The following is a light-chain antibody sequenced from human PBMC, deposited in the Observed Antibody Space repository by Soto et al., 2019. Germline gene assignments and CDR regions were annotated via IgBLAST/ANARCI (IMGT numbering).Light chain of an antibody. CDR3: QKYSSAPFT. Sequence: DIQMTQSPSSLSASVGDRVTITCRASQGINTYLAWYQPVPGKVPKLLIYAASTLQLGVPFRFSGSRSGTEFPLTISSLQPEDVATYDCQKYSSAPFTFGPGTKVDIK. CDR2: AAS. CDR1: QGINTY. J-gene: IGKJ3*01. V-gene: IGKV1-27*01.